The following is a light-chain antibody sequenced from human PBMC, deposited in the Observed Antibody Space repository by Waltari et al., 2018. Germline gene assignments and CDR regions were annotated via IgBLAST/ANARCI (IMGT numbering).Light chain of an antibody. CDR1: SSDVGAYNY. CDR2: EVS. V-gene: IGLV2-8*01. J-gene: IGLJ2*01. Sequence: QSALTQPPSASGSPGQSVTISCTGTSSDVGAYNYVSWYQQHPGKAPKLMSYEVSKRPAGVPARFSGSKSGTTVSLTVSGLQAEDEADYSCSSYVGSNIVVFGGGTKLTVL. CDR3: SSYVGSNIVV.